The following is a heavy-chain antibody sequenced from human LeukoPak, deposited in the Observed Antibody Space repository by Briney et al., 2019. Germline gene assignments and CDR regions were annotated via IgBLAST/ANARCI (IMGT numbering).Heavy chain of an antibody. Sequence: GRSLRLSCAASGFTFSSHGMHWVRQAPGKGLEWVAVISNDGRVEYYADSVKGRFTISRDNSKSTVSLQMNSLRDDDTAVFYCTKEGATGSRYNFDYWGQGTLVTVSS. CDR2: ISNDGRVE. J-gene: IGHJ4*02. CDR1: GFTFSSHG. D-gene: IGHD2-15*01. CDR3: TKEGATGSRYNFDY. V-gene: IGHV3-30*18.